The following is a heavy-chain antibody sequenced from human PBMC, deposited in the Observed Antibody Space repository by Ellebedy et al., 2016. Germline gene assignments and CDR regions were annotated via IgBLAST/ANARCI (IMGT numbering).Heavy chain of an antibody. CDR1: GFTFSSYV. CDR3: AAGGSGYVLDY. J-gene: IGHJ4*02. CDR2: ISRSGDYT. V-gene: IGHV3-23*01. Sequence: GGSLRLSXAASGFTFSSYVMSWVRQAPGEGLEWVSTISRSGDYTYYADSVKGRFTISRDNSKNTLYLQMNSLRAEDTAVYYCAAGGSGYVLDYWGQGTLVTVSS. D-gene: IGHD5-12*01.